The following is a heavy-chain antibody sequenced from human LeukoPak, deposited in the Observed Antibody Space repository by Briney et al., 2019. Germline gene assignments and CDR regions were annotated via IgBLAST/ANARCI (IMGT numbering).Heavy chain of an antibody. CDR3: ARMNYYDSSGFDY. Sequence: SETLSLTCTVSGGSISSYYWSWIRQPPGKGLGWIGYIYYSGSTNYNPSLKSRVTISVDTSKNQFSLKLSSVTAADTAVYYCARMNYYDSSGFDYWGQGTLVTVSS. V-gene: IGHV4-59*08. CDR1: GGSISSYY. CDR2: IYYSGST. D-gene: IGHD3-22*01. J-gene: IGHJ4*02.